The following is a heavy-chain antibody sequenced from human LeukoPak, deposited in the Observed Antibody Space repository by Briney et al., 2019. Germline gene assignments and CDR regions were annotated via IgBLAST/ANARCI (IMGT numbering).Heavy chain of an antibody. CDR3: ASLGGTNGYNCFDP. J-gene: IGHJ5*02. D-gene: IGHD3-16*01. Sequence: SETLSLTCTVTGGSINSDYWSWLRQPAGKGLEWFGRVYPTGSSNCSTSHKDRVTMSIATSKNQFSLNLCSVTDADTAVDYCASLGGTNGYNCFDPGCQGTLVIVSA. V-gene: IGHV4-4*07. CDR2: VYPTGSS. CDR1: GGSINSDY.